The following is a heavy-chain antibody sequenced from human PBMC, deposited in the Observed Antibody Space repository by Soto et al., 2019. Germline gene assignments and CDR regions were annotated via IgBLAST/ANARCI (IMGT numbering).Heavy chain of an antibody. CDR1: GGSISSGGYS. J-gene: IGHJ4*01. Sequence: SETLSLTCAVSGGSISSGGYSWSWIRQPPGKGLEWIGYIYHSGSTYYNPSLKSRVTISVDRSKNQFSLKLSSVTAADTAVYYCARAPARYYYDIIGYYYGDYFAYRGPGTLLTVFS. CDR2: IYHSGST. V-gene: IGHV4-30-2*01. CDR3: ARAPARYYYDIIGYYYGDYFAY. D-gene: IGHD3-22*01.